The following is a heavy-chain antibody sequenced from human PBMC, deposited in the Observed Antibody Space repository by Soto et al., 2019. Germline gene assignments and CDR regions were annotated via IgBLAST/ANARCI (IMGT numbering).Heavy chain of an antibody. D-gene: IGHD4-17*01. CDR3: AAAYDYGDYWKSDY. J-gene: IGHJ4*02. V-gene: IGHV1-58*01. CDR1: GFTFSSSA. CDR2: IVVGSGNT. Sequence: QMQLVQSGPEVKKPGTSVKVSCKASGFTFSSSAVQWVRQARGQRLEWIGWIVVGSGNTNYAQKFQERVTITSDMSTSTGYMELSSLRSEDTAVYYWAAAYDYGDYWKSDYWGQGTLVTVSS.